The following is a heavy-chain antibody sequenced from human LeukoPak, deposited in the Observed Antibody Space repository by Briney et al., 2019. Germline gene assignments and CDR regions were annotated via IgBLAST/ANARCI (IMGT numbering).Heavy chain of an antibody. CDR3: ARFLFDAFDI. CDR1: GYSFTSYD. CDR2: MNPDSGNT. Sequence: ASVKVSCKASGYSFTSYDINWVRQATGQGLEWMGWMNPDSGNTVYAQKFQGRVTLTRNTSISTAYKELSSLRSEDTAMYYCARFLFDAFDIWGQGTMVTVSS. V-gene: IGHV1-8*01. D-gene: IGHD2/OR15-2a*01. J-gene: IGHJ3*02.